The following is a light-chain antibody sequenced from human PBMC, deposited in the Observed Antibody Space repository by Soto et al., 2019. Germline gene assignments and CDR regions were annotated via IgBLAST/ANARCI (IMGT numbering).Light chain of an antibody. V-gene: IGKV3-15*01. CDR1: QSVSSN. J-gene: IGKJ4*01. Sequence: EIVVTQSPATLSVSPGERATLSCRASQSVSSNLAYYQQKPGQTPRLLIYGASNRATGIPARFSGSGSGTEFTLTISSLQSEDFATYYCQQYHTWPVTFGGGTKVEIK. CDR2: GAS. CDR3: QQYHTWPVT.